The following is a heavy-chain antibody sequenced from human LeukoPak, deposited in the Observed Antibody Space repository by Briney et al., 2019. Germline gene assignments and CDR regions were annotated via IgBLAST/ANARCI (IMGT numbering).Heavy chain of an antibody. J-gene: IGHJ4*02. V-gene: IGHV4-59*01. D-gene: IGHD5-24*01. CDR2: IYYSGST. CDR1: GGSISSYY. Sequence: SETLSLTCTVSGGSISSYYWSWIRQPPGKGLEWIGYIYYSGSTNYNPSLKSRVTISVDASKNQFSLKLSSVTAADTAVYYCASSRDGYNSLDYWGQGTLVTVSS. CDR3: ASSRDGYNSLDY.